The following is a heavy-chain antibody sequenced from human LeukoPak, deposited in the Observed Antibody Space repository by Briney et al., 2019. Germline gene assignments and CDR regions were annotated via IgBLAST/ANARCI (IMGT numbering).Heavy chain of an antibody. CDR3: ARDRPNYLAFDI. J-gene: IGHJ3*02. V-gene: IGHV3-30*04. D-gene: IGHD1-7*01. Sequence: GGSLRLSCAASGFTFSSYAMHWVRQAPGKGLEWVAVISYDGSNKYYADSVKGRFTISRDNSKNTLYLQMNSLRAEDTAVYYCARDRPNYLAFDIWGQGTMVTVSS. CDR2: ISYDGSNK. CDR1: GFTFSSYA.